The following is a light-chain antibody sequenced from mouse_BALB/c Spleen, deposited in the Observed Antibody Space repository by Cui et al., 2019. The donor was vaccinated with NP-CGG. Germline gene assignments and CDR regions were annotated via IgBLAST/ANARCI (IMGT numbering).Light chain of an antibody. Sequence: AVVTPESALTTSPGETVTLTCRSSTGAVTTSNYANWVQEKPDHLFTGLIGGTNNRVPGVPARFSGSLIGDKAALTITGAQTEDEAIYFCALWYSNHWVFGGGTKLTVL. CDR2: GTN. J-gene: IGLJ1*01. CDR3: ALWYSNHWV. CDR1: TGAVTTSNY. V-gene: IGLV1*01.